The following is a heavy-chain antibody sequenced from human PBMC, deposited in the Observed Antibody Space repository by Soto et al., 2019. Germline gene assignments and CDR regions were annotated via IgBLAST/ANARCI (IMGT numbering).Heavy chain of an antibody. CDR2: INAGNGNT. CDR3: ARDECSGGSCYYAFDY. J-gene: IGHJ4*02. V-gene: IGHV1-3*01. CDR1: GYTFTSYA. D-gene: IGHD2-15*01. Sequence: GASVKVSCKASGYTFTSYAMHWVRQAPGQRLEWMGWINAGNGNTKYSQKFQGRVTITRDTSASTAYMELSSLRSEDTAVYYCARDECSGGSCYYAFDYWGQGTLVTVSS.